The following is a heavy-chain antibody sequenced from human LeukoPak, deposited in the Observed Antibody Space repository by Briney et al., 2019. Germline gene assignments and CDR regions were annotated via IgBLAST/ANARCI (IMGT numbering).Heavy chain of an antibody. J-gene: IGHJ4*02. D-gene: IGHD3-10*01. Sequence: PSETLSLTCTVAGYYITGGYYWGWIRQPPGKGLEWVSVIYSGGSTYYADSVKGRFTISRDNSKNTLYLQMNSLRAEDTAVYYCARDHSPYMVRGVHYYWGQGTLVTVSS. CDR1: GYYITGGYY. CDR3: ARDHSPYMVRGVHYY. V-gene: IGHV3-66*01. CDR2: IYSGGST.